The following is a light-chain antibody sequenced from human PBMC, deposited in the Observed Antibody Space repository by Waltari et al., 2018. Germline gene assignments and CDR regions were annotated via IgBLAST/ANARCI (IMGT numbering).Light chain of an antibody. V-gene: IGKV1-5*03. CDR2: KAS. CDR1: QSISSW. Sequence: DIQMTQSPSTLSASVGDRVTIACRASQSISSWLAWYQQKPGKAPKLLIYKASTLESGVPSRFSGSGSATEFTLTISSLQPDDFATYYCQHYNTYSRSITFGQGTRLEIQ. J-gene: IGKJ5*01. CDR3: QHYNTYSRSIT.